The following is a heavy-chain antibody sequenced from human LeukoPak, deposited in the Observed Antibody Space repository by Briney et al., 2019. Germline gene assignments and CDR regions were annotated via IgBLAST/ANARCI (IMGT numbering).Heavy chain of an antibody. V-gene: IGHV1-18*04. CDR3: ARYDSSGWYFDY. Sequence: ASVKVSCKASGYTFTSYYMHWVRQAPGQGLEWMGWISAYNGNTNYAQKLQGRVTMTTDTSTSTAYMELRSLRSDDTAVYYCARYDSSGWYFDYWGQGTLVTVSS. CDR1: GYTFTSYY. D-gene: IGHD6-19*01. CDR2: ISAYNGNT. J-gene: IGHJ4*02.